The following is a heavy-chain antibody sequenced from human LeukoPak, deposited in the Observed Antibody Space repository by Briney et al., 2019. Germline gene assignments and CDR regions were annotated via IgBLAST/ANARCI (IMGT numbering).Heavy chain of an antibody. V-gene: IGHV2-70*11. CDR1: GFSLSTSGMC. CDR2: IDWDDDK. J-gene: IGHJ4*02. Sequence: SGPALVKPTQTLTLTCTFSGFSLSTSGMCVSWIRQPPGKALEWLARIDWDDDKYYSTSLKTRLTISKDTSKNQVVLTMTNMDPVDTATYYCARFRITMISPYFDYWGQGTLVTVSS. D-gene: IGHD3-22*01. CDR3: ARFRITMISPYFDY.